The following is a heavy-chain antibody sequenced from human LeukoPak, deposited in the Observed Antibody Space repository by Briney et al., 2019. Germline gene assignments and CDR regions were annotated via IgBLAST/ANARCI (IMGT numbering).Heavy chain of an antibody. D-gene: IGHD2/OR15-2a*01. CDR2: ISSSSSTI. Sequence: GGSLRLSCAASGFTFSSYSMNWVRQAPGKGLEWVSYISSSSSTIYYADSVKGRFTISRDNSKNTLCLQMNSLRAEDTAVYYCAAPAYGIVPDYWGQGTLVTVSS. CDR3: AAPAYGIVPDY. V-gene: IGHV3-48*01. CDR1: GFTFSSYS. J-gene: IGHJ4*02.